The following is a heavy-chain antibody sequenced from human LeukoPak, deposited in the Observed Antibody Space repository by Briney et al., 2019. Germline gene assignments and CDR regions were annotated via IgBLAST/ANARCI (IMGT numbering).Heavy chain of an antibody. D-gene: IGHD3-10*01. V-gene: IGHV3-23*01. Sequence: PGGSLRLSCAASGFTFSSYGMSWVRQAPGKGLEWVSAISGSCGSTYYSDSVKGRFTISRDNSKNTLYLPMNSLRAEDTAVYYCAKFTFTYYGSVSGAFDIWGQGTMVTVSS. J-gene: IGHJ3*02. CDR2: ISGSCGST. CDR3: AKFTFTYYGSVSGAFDI. CDR1: GFTFSSYG.